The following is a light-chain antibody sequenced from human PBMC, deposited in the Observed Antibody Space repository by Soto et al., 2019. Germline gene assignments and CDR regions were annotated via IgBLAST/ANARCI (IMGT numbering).Light chain of an antibody. CDR3: QQYDNSPRT. CDR1: QIGSRSV. V-gene: IGKV3-20*01. J-gene: IGKJ1*01. Sequence: EIVLTPSPGTLSLSPGERATLSCRAIQIGSRSVCAWYQQKPGRAPRLLIYGAYNRANGIPDRFSGSGSGTVFTLTISRLEPDDFAVYYCQQYDNSPRTFGQGTKVEI. CDR2: GAY.